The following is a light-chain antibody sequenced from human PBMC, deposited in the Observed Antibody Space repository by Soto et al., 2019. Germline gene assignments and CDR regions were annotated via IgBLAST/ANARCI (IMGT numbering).Light chain of an antibody. J-gene: IGLJ1*01. CDR2: EVS. CDR1: SSDVGAYNF. Sequence: QSVLSHPASVSWSPGHSITISCTGTSSDVGAYNFVSWYQHHPDKAPKLMISEVSNRPSGVSDRFSGSKSGNTASLTISGLQAEDEADYYCASLTTTSFAFGTGTKAPS. V-gene: IGLV2-14*01. CDR3: ASLTTTSFA.